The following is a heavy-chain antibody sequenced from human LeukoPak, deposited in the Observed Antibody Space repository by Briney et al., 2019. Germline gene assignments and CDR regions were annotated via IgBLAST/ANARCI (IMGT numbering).Heavy chain of an antibody. CDR2: IFHNGNT. D-gene: IGHD3-3*01. Sequence: SETLSLTCIVSGDSISSGHHWGWIRQPPGKGLEWIGHIFHNGNTYYNPSLQSRVTMSVDTSKNQFSLRMTSVTTADTAVYYCAREGSDFWTEGTPPLWGQGTLVIVS. V-gene: IGHV4-38-2*02. CDR1: GDSISSGHH. J-gene: IGHJ4*02. CDR3: AREGSDFWTEGTPPL.